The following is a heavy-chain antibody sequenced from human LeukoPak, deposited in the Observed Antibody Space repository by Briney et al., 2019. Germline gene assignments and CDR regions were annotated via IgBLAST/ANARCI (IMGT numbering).Heavy chain of an antibody. CDR3: ARATNGYPDY. J-gene: IGHJ4*02. Sequence: SQTLSLTCTVSGGSISSGSYYWSWIRQPAGKGLEWIGRIYTSGSTNYNPSLKSRVTISVDTSKNQFSLKLSSVTAADTAVYYCARATNGYPDYWGQGTLVTVSS. D-gene: IGHD2-8*01. CDR2: IYTSGST. V-gene: IGHV4-61*02. CDR1: GGSISSGSYY.